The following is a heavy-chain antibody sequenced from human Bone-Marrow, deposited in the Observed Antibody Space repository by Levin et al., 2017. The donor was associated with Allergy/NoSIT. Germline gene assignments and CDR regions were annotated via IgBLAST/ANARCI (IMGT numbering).Heavy chain of an antibody. CDR2: TFYRSQWHY. J-gene: IGHJ4*02. V-gene: IGHV6-1*01. CDR3: VRENTINRGVLNPFDY. CDR1: GDSVSSNDAV. Sequence: PSETLSLTCAVSGDSVSSNDAVWNWVRQSPSRGLEWLGRTFYRSQWHYDYAPSVAGRITIVPDTSKNQFSLQLNSVTPEDTAMYYCVRENTINRGVLNPFDYWGQGTLVTVSS. D-gene: IGHD3-10*01.